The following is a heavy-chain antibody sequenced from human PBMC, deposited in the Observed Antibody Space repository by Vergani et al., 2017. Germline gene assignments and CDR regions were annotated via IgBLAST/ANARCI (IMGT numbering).Heavy chain of an antibody. CDR2: ISYDGSNK. CDR1: GFTFSSYA. Sequence: QVQLVESGGGVVQPGRSLRLSCAASGFTFSSYAMHWVRQAPGKGLEWVAVISYDGSNKYYADSVKGRFTISRDNSKNTLYLQMNSLRAEDTAVYYCAREAWGMDVWGQGP. V-gene: IGHV3-30-3*01. J-gene: IGHJ6*02. CDR3: AREAWGMDV.